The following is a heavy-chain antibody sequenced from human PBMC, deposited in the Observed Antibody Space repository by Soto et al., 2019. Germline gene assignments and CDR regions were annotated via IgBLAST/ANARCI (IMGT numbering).Heavy chain of an antibody. Sequence: SETLSLTCAVSGGSISSGGYSWSWIRQPPGKGLEWIGYIYHSGSTYYNPSLKSRVTISVDRSKNQFSLKLSSVTAADTAVYYCARGGTRYSSSRHSGGDWFDPWGQGTLVTVSS. CDR3: ARGGTRYSSSRHSGGDWFDP. CDR1: GGSISSGGYS. CDR2: IYHSGST. J-gene: IGHJ5*02. D-gene: IGHD6-13*01. V-gene: IGHV4-30-2*01.